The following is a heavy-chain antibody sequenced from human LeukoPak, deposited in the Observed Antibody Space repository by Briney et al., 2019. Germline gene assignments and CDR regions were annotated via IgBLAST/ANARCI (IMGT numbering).Heavy chain of an antibody. CDR3: ARTEYYYDSSGYIY. D-gene: IGHD3-22*01. CDR2: INHSGST. V-gene: IGHV4-34*01. CDR1: GGSFSGYY. J-gene: IGHJ4*02. Sequence: SETLSLTCAVYGGSFSGYYWSWIRQPPGKGLEWIGEINHSGSTNYNPSLKSRVTISVDTSKNQFSLKLSSVTAADTAVYYCARTEYYYDSSGYIYWGQGTLVTVSS.